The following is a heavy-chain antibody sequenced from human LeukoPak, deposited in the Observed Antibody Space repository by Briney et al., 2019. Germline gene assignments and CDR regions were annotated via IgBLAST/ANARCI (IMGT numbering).Heavy chain of an antibody. CDR1: GGSLSSYY. Sequence: PSETLSLTCTVSGGSLSSYYWSWIRQPPGKGLEWIGYIYYSGSTNYNPSLKSRVTISVDTSKNQFSLKLSSVTAADTAVYYCARDYSSGWDDAFDIWGQGTMVTVSS. D-gene: IGHD6-19*01. CDR2: IYYSGST. CDR3: ARDYSSGWDDAFDI. J-gene: IGHJ3*02. V-gene: IGHV4-59*01.